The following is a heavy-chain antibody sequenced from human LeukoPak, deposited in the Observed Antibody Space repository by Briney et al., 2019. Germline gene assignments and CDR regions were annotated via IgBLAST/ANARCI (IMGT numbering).Heavy chain of an antibody. D-gene: IGHD5-18*01. CDR1: GFTFSSYA. CDR2: ISYDGSNK. CDR3: ARRDTIDY. V-gene: IGHV3-30-3*01. Sequence: PGGSLRLSCAASGFTFSSYAMHWVRQAPGKGLEWVAVISYDGSNKYYADSVKGRFTISRDNSKNTLYLQMNSLRAEDTAVYYCARRDTIDYWGQGTLVTVSS. J-gene: IGHJ4*02.